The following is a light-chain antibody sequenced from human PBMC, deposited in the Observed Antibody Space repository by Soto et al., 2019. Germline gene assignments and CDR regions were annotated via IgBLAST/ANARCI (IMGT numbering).Light chain of an antibody. CDR3: QQNNNWPPIT. CDR1: QSVSIN. CDR2: GAF. V-gene: IGKV3-15*01. Sequence: IVMTQSPATLSLSPEEKATLSCRASQSVSINLAWFQQKPAKDPRLLLYGAFTRSTDIPARFSATRFGSEFTLTISSLQFEDFAVYYCQQNNNWPPITFGQGTRREIK. J-gene: IGKJ5*01.